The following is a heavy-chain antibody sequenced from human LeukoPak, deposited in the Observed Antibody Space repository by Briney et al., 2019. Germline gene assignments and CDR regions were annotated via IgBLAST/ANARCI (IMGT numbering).Heavy chain of an antibody. CDR2: VKEDGSDT. V-gene: IGHV3-7*04. CDR3: TTARDY. CDR1: GFTFSNYW. J-gene: IGHJ4*02. Sequence: GGSLRLSCAASGFTFSNYWMDWVRRAPGKGLEGVANVKEDGSDTYSVESVKGRFTISRDNAKKSLYLEMNSLTAEDTAVYYCTTARDYWGQGTPVTVSS.